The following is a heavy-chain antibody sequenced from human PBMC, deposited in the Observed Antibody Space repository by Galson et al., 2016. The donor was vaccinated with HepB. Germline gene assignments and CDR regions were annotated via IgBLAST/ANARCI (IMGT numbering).Heavy chain of an antibody. J-gene: IGHJ3*02. D-gene: IGHD2-15*01. CDR2: IYYSGSA. V-gene: IGHV4-31*03. Sequence: SLTCTVSGGSISSGSYYWSWIRQHPGKGLEWIGYIYYSGSAYYNPSLKGRFTISVDTSKNQFSLSLSSVTAADTAVYYCARNPVVKGSFDIWGQGTTVTVSS. CDR3: ARNPVVKGSFDI. CDR1: GGSISSGSYY.